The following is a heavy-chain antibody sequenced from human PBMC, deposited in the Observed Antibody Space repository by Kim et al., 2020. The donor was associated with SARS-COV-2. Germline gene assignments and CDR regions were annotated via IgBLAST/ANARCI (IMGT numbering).Heavy chain of an antibody. J-gene: IGHJ4*02. CDR3: ARGGGVFYFDY. D-gene: IGHD3-10*01. Sequence: NDAQKLQGRDNMTRDTSLSTAYMELSRLRADDTAVYYCARGGGVFYFDYWGQGTLVTVSS. V-gene: IGHV1-2*02.